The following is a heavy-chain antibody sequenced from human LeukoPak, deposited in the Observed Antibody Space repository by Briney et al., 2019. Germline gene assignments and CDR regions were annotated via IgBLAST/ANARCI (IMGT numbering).Heavy chain of an antibody. Sequence: SETLSLTCTVSGGSISPYFWSWIRQPPGKGLEWIGYISYTGSTNYNPSLKSRVTISVDTSKNQFSLQLTSVTAADTAVYCCARDDYRGVTNFDPWGQGTLVTVSS. J-gene: IGHJ5*02. CDR2: ISYTGST. CDR3: ARDDYRGVTNFDP. V-gene: IGHV4-59*01. CDR1: GGSISPYF. D-gene: IGHD3-10*01.